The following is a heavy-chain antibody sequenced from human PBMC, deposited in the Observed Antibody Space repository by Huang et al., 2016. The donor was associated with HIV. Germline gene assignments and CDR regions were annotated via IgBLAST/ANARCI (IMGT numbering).Heavy chain of an antibody. CDR3: ARNHDFWRGRMFAISYFDV. CDR1: GGSINTGRYY. V-gene: IGHV4-39*01. Sequence: QMRFQESGPGLVKPSGTLSLTCNVSGGSINTGRYYWGWIRQPPGKGLEWVGSLYYTGKRHYDTSLKGRLTMAADTSKNQFALNLSSVTAADTAIYYCARNHDFWRGRMFAISYFDVWGRGTLVTVAS. D-gene: IGHD3-3*01. J-gene: IGHJ2*01. CDR2: LYYTGKR.